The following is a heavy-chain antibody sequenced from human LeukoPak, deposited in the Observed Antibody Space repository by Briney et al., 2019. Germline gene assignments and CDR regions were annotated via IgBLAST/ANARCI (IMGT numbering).Heavy chain of an antibody. V-gene: IGHV4-39*01. J-gene: IGHJ4*02. D-gene: IGHD3-16*01. Sequence: SETLSLTCTVSGGSISSSSYYWGWIRQPPGKGLEWIGSIYYSGSTYYNPSLKSRVTISVDTSKNQFSLKLSSVTAADTAVYYCARHLRAPSFGGVTPWGQGTLVTVSS. CDR3: ARHLRAPSFGGVTP. CDR2: IYYSGST. CDR1: GGSISSSSYY.